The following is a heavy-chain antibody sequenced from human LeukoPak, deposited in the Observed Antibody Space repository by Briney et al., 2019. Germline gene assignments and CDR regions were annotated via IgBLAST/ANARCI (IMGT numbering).Heavy chain of an antibody. CDR1: GGTFSSYA. CDR3: ARGPLDLYYYYCMDV. V-gene: IGHV1-69*13. J-gene: IGHJ6*03. Sequence: ASVKVSCKASGGTFSSYAISWVRQAPGQGLEWMGGIIPIFGTANYAQKFQGRVTITADESTSTAYMELSSLRSEDTAVYYCARGPLDLYYYYCMDVWGKGTTVTVSS. D-gene: IGHD1-1*01. CDR2: IIPIFGTA.